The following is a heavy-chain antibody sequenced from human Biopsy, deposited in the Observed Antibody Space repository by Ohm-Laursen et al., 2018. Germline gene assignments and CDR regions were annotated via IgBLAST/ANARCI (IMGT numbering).Heavy chain of an antibody. V-gene: IGHV4-39*01. Sequence: SDTLSLTCSVSGGSISGRNHYWGWLRQPPGEGLEWIGHVCYSGSTFYNSSLESRVTVSVDTSKNQFHLRLTSMSASDTTVYYCARHSLDDFWSGAHYYFDYWGLGTLVTVSS. D-gene: IGHD3-3*01. J-gene: IGHJ4*02. CDR3: ARHSLDDFWSGAHYYFDY. CDR1: GGSISGRNHY. CDR2: VCYSGST.